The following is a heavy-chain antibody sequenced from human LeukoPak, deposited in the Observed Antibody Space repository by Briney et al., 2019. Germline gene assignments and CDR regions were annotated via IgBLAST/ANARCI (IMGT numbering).Heavy chain of an antibody. D-gene: IGHD3-3*01. J-gene: IGHJ4*02. Sequence: PGGSLRLSCAASGFTFSSHGMNWVRQAPGKGLEWVSYISSSGSVVFYADSVKGRFTISRDNAKNALYLQMNSLRAEDTAVYHCAREVGYDSSPLWGQGTLVTVSS. CDR2: ISSSGSVV. V-gene: IGHV3-48*01. CDR1: GFTFSSHG. CDR3: AREVGYDSSPL.